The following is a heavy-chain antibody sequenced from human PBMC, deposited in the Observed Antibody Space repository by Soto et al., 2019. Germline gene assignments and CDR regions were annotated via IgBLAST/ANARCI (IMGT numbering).Heavy chain of an antibody. CDR3: PRGTPDRPLDYFDY. J-gene: IGHJ4*02. V-gene: IGHV1-69*13. CDR1: GGTFSSYA. CDR2: VIPFFDTA. Sequence: SVKVSRKASGGTFSSYAISWVRQAPGQGLEWMGGVIPFFDTATYAQKFQRRVTITAAESTSTAYLDLSSFGSEETAVYYLPRGTPDRPLDYFDYWGQGTLVTVSS.